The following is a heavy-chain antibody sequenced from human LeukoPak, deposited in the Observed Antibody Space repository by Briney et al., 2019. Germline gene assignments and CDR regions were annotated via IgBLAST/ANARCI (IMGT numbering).Heavy chain of an antibody. CDR2: INPNSGGT. V-gene: IGHV1-2*02. CDR3: ATGRRYYDILTGYYIQIHPFDY. D-gene: IGHD3-9*01. J-gene: IGHJ4*02. Sequence: ASVKVSCKASGYTFTGYYMHWVRQAPGQGLEWMGWINPNSGGTSYAQKFQGRVTMTRDTSISTAYMELSRLRSDDTAVYYCATGRRYYDILTGYYIQIHPFDYWGQGTLVTVSS. CDR1: GYTFTGYY.